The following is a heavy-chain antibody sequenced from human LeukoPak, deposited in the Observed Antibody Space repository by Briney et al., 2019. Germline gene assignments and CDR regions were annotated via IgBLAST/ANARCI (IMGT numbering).Heavy chain of an antibody. J-gene: IGHJ4*02. CDR3: ARENSYYDSSGYYFGSGYFDY. CDR1: GGSFSGYY. D-gene: IGHD3-22*01. V-gene: IGHV4-34*01. CDR2: INHSGST. Sequence: SETLSLTCAVYGGSFSGYYWSWIRQPPGKGLEWIGEINHSGSTNYNPSLKSRVTISVDTSKNQFSLRLSSVTAADTAVYYCARENSYYDSSGYYFGSGYFDYWGQGTLVTVSS.